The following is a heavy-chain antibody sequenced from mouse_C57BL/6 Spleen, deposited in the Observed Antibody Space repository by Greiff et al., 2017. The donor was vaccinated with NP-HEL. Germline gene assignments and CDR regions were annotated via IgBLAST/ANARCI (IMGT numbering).Heavy chain of an antibody. Sequence: EVQLVESGGGLVQPGGSMKLSCAASGFTFSDAWMDWVRQSPEKGLEWVAEIRNKANNHATYYAESVKGRFTISRDDSKSSVYLQMNSLRAEDTGIYYCTSPYYYGSSHWYFDVWGTGTTVTVSS. CDR3: TSPYYYGSSHWYFDV. J-gene: IGHJ1*03. V-gene: IGHV6-6*01. D-gene: IGHD1-1*01. CDR1: GFTFSDAW. CDR2: IRNKANNHAT.